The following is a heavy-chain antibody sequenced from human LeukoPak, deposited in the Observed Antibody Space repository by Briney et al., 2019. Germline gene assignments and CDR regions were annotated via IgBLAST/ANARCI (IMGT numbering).Heavy chain of an antibody. CDR1: GFTFNSYG. V-gene: IGHV3-33*01. J-gene: IGHJ6*02. D-gene: IGHD2-15*01. CDR2: IWYGGNNK. Sequence: GGSLRLSCVASGFTFNSYGIHWVRQAPGKGLEWVAVIWYGGNNKYYADSVKGRFTISRDNSKNTLYLQMDSLRAEDTAVYYXXXXXXXXSGEGCYYYYGMDVWGQGTTVTVSS. CDR3: XXXXXXXSGEGCYYYYGMDV.